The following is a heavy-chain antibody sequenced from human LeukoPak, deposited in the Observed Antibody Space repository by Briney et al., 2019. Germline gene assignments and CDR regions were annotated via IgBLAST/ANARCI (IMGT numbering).Heavy chain of an antibody. CDR1: GGSISSYY. Sequence: SETLSLTCTVSGGSISSYYWSWIRQPPGKGLEWIGYIYYSGSTNYNPSLKSRVTISVDTSKNQFSLKLSSVTAADTAVYYCAREVVVTAMVTDYYYGMDVWGQGTTVTVSS. V-gene: IGHV4-59*01. D-gene: IGHD5-18*01. CDR2: IYYSGST. CDR3: AREVVVTAMVTDYYYGMDV. J-gene: IGHJ6*02.